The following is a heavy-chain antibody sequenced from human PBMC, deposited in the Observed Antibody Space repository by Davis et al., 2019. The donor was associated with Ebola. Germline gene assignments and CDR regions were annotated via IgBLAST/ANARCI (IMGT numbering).Heavy chain of an antibody. Sequence: AASVNVSCKASGYTFTSYDISWVRQATGQGLEWMGWMNPNSDNTGYPQKFQGRVTMTRNTSISTAYMELSSLRSEDTAVYYCARGYGVAADWGQGTLVTVSS. CDR2: MNPNSDNT. CDR1: GYTFTSYD. J-gene: IGHJ4*02. D-gene: IGHD2-15*01. V-gene: IGHV1-8*01. CDR3: ARGYGVAAD.